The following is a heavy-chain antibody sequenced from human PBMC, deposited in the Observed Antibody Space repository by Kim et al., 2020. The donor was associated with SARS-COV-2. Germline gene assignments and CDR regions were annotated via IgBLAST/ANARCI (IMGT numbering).Heavy chain of an antibody. J-gene: IGHJ4*02. D-gene: IGHD4-17*01. V-gene: IGHV4-4*02. Sequence: SETLSLTCAVSGGSISSSNWWSWVRQPPGKGLEWIGEIYHSGSTNYNPSLKSRVTISVYKSKNQFSLKLSSVTAADTAVYYCARLLLDYGDYYDYWGQGTLVTVSS. CDR2: IYHSGST. CDR3: ARLLLDYGDYYDY. CDR1: GGSISSSNW.